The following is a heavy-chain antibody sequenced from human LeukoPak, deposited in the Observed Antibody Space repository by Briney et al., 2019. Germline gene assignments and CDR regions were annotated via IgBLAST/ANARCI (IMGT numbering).Heavy chain of an antibody. CDR2: IIPIFGTA. CDR3: ASPTYDSSGYSAFDY. V-gene: IGHV1-69*13. D-gene: IGHD3-22*01. J-gene: IGHJ4*02. Sequence: GASVKVSCKASGYTFTSYYMHWVRQAPGQGLEWMGGIIPIFGTANYAQKFQGRVTITADESTSTAYMELSSLRSEDTAVYYCASPTYDSSGYSAFDYWGQGTLVTVSS. CDR1: GYTFTSYY.